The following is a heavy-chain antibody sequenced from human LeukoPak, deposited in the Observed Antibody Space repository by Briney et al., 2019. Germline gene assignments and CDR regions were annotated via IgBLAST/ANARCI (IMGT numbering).Heavy chain of an antibody. Sequence: SETLSLTCTVSGGSISSYYWSWIRQPPGKGLEWIGYIYYSGSTNYNPSLKSRVTISVDTSKNQFSLKLSSVTAADTAVYYCARHVVGATGKTFDIWGQGTMVTVSS. CDR1: GGSISSYY. CDR3: ARHVVGATGKTFDI. V-gene: IGHV4-59*08. J-gene: IGHJ3*02. CDR2: IYYSGST. D-gene: IGHD1-26*01.